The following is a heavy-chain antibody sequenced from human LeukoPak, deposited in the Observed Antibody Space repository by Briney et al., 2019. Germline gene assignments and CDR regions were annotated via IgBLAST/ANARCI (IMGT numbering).Heavy chain of an antibody. V-gene: IGHV5-51*01. CDR1: GYSFTNYW. J-gene: IGHJ4*02. CDR3: ARRVYGDYDPLYYFDY. Sequence: GESLKISCKGSGYSFTNYWIGWVCQMPGKGLEWMGIIYPGDSDTRYSPSFQGQVTISADKSISTTYLQWTSLKASDTAMYYCARRVYGDYDPLYYFDYWGQGTLVTVSS. D-gene: IGHD4-17*01. CDR2: IYPGDSDT.